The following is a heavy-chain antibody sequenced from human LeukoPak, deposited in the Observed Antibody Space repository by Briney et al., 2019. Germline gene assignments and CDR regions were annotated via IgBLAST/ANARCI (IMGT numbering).Heavy chain of an antibody. CDR3: ARVGIAAAGYYYYGMDV. V-gene: IGHV4-34*01. Sequence: PSETLSLTCVVYGGXFSGYYCSWIRQPPGKGLEWIGEINHSGSTNYNPSLKSRVTISVDTSKNQFSLKLSSVTAADTAVYYCARVGIAAAGYYYYGMDVWGQGTTVTVSS. CDR1: GGXFSGYY. D-gene: IGHD6-13*01. CDR2: INHSGST. J-gene: IGHJ6*02.